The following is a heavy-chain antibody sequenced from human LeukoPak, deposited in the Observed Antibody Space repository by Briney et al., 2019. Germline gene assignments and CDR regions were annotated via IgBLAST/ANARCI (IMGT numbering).Heavy chain of an antibody. J-gene: IGHJ4*02. CDR2: INPSGGST. CDR1: GYTFTSYY. Sequence: ASVKVSCKASGYTFTSYYMHWVRQAPGQGLEWMVIINPSGGSTSYAQKFQGRVTMTRDTSTSTVYMELSSLRSEDTAVYYCARANPLLEWNQNPYFDYWGQGTLVTVSS. V-gene: IGHV1-46*01. CDR3: ARANPLLEWNQNPYFDY. D-gene: IGHD3-3*01.